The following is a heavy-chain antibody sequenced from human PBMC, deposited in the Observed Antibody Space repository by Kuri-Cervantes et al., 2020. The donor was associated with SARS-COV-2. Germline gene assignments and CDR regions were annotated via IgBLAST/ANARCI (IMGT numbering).Heavy chain of an antibody. CDR1: GFTFSSYA. CDR3: VKDRSGSGSYYYYFDY. V-gene: IGHV3-23*01. D-gene: IGHD3-10*01. Sequence: GESLKISCAASGFTFSSYAMSWVRQAPGKGLEWVSAISGSGGSTYYADSVKGRFTISRDNSKNTLYLQMNSLRAEDTAVYYCVKDRSGSGSYYYYFDYWGQGTLVTVSS. CDR2: ISGSGGST. J-gene: IGHJ4*02.